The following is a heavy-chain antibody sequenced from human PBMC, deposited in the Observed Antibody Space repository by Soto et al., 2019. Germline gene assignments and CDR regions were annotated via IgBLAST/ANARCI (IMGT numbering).Heavy chain of an antibody. CDR1: GGTFSSYA. D-gene: IGHD3-22*01. CDR3: AANYYDTSGYYFAY. J-gene: IGHJ4*02. V-gene: IGHV1-69*13. CDR2: IIPIFGTA. Sequence: SVKVSCKASGGTFSSYAITWVRQAPGQGLEWMGGIIPIFGTANYAQKFQGRVTITADESTSTAYMELSSLRSEDTAVYYCAANYYDTSGYYFAYWGQVTLVTVSS.